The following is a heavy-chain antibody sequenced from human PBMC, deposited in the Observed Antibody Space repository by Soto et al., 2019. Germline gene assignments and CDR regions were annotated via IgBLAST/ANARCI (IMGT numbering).Heavy chain of an antibody. CDR1: GFTFSHYG. Sequence: QVQVVESGGGVVQPGRSLRLSCAASGFTFSHYGMHWVRQAPSKGLEWVAVIWYDGINQYYVDSVKGRFTISRDNSKKTLYPQMDSLRAEDTAVYYCARAAYSTAPYHSGLDVWGQGTTVTVSS. V-gene: IGHV3-33*01. CDR2: IWYDGINQ. J-gene: IGHJ6*02. D-gene: IGHD6-13*01. CDR3: ARAAYSTAPYHSGLDV.